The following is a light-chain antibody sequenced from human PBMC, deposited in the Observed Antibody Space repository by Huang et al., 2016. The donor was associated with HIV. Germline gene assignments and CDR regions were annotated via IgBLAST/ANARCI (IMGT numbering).Light chain of an antibody. CDR1: QSVNNY. Sequence: EIVLTQSPATLSLSPGQRATLSCRASQSVNNYLAWYQHKPGQNPRLLVYDASNRATGIPARVSGSGSGKDFTLTISSLEPEDVVVYYCQQRSRWPPETFGQGTRVEI. J-gene: IGKJ1*01. CDR3: QQRSRWPPET. CDR2: DAS. V-gene: IGKV3-11*01.